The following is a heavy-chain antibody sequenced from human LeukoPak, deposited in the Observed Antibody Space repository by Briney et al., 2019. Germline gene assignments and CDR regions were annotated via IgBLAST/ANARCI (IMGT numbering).Heavy chain of an antibody. CDR3: ARYRHLGY. J-gene: IGHJ4*02. Sequence: PGGPLRLSCADSGFTFSGYWMNWVRQAPGKGLEWVANINQNGGEKYYVDTVKGRFTISRDNGKNSLYLQMNSLRAEDTAVYYCARYRHLGYWGQGTLVTVSS. CDR1: GFTFSGYW. CDR2: INQNGGEK. V-gene: IGHV3-7*01.